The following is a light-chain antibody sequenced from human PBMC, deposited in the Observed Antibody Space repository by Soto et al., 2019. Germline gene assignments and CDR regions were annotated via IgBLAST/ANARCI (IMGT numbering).Light chain of an antibody. CDR1: QSITTA. CDR2: AAS. V-gene: IGKV1-39*01. CDR3: QQSYSTPPT. Sequence: DIQMTQSPSSLSASVGDRVTITCRASQSITTALSWYRQKPGKAPKLLIYAASTLQSGVPSRFIGGGSGIDFTLTISSLQPEDFATYYCQQSYSTPPTFGGGTKVEIK. J-gene: IGKJ4*01.